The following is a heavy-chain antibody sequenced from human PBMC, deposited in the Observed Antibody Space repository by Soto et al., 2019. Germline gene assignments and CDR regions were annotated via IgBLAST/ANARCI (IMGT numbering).Heavy chain of an antibody. J-gene: IGHJ4*02. CDR3: AIGTTCFDY. CDR1: GGSISSGDYY. CDR2: IYYSGST. Sequence: QVQLQESGPGLVKPSQTLSLTCTVSGGSISSGDYYWSWIRQPPGKGLEWIGYIYYSGSTYYNPSLKSRVTKAVDTSKNQFSLEMSSVIAADTSVYCCAIGTTCFDYCGQGTLVTVSA. D-gene: IGHD1-7*01. V-gene: IGHV4-30-4*01.